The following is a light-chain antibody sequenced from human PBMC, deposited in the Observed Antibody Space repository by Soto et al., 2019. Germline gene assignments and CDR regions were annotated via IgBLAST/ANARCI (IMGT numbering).Light chain of an antibody. Sequence: ETVLTQSPGTLYLSPGERATLSCRASQSLGSDYLAWYQQKPGQAPRLLIYAISTRATDIPDRFSGSGSGTDFTLTISRLEQEDFAMYYCQLYGTSRTFDQGTKVEI. J-gene: IGKJ1*01. CDR2: AIS. CDR1: QSLGSDY. CDR3: QLYGTSRT. V-gene: IGKV3-20*01.